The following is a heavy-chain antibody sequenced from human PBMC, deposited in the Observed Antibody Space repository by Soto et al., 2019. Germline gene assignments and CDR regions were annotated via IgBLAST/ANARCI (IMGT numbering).Heavy chain of an antibody. J-gene: IGHJ6*02. Sequence: GASVKVSCKASGYTFTGHHSHWVRQAPGQGLEWMGWINPNTGGTDYAQKFQGRVTLTRDTSITTVYMELRRLRSDDTAAYFCARDLAFGGVIAYFGMDVWGQGTTVTVSS. V-gene: IGHV1-2*02. CDR3: ARDLAFGGVIAYFGMDV. CDR1: GYTFTGHH. CDR2: INPNTGGT. D-gene: IGHD3-16*02.